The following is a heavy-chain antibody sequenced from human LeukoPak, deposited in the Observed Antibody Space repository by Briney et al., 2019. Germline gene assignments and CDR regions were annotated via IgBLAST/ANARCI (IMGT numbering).Heavy chain of an antibody. Sequence: GGSLRLSCAASGFSFSSYYMSWVRQAPGKGLEWVALINPDGSERYYVDSVKGRFTISRDNARNSLYLQMDSLRDDDTAMYFCTRDLAAVPGPRMDVWGQGTTVTVSS. CDR1: GFSFSSYY. CDR3: TRDLAAVPGPRMDV. CDR2: INPDGSER. V-gene: IGHV3-7*03. D-gene: IGHD6-19*01. J-gene: IGHJ6*02.